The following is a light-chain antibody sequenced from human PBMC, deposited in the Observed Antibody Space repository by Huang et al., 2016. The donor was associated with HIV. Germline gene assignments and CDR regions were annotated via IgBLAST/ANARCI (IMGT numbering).Light chain of an antibody. V-gene: IGKV1-33*01. CDR1: QDISNY. Sequence: DIQMTQSPSSLSASIGGRVTITCQASQDISNYLNWYQQKPGKAPKLLLYDATNSEAGVPSMFSGSGSGTDFTLTISRLQPEDFATYYCQQFDNVPYSFGQGTRLEIK. CDR2: DAT. J-gene: IGKJ2*03. CDR3: QQFDNVPYS.